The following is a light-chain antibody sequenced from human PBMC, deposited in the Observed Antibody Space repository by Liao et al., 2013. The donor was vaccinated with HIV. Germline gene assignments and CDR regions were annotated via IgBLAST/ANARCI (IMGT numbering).Light chain of an antibody. V-gene: IGLV3-1*01. CDR1: KLGDKY. CDR3: QVWDSGSDHRL. Sequence: SYELTQPPSVSVSPGQTASITCSGDKLGDKYACWYQQKPGQSPVLVIYQDSERPSGIPDRFSGSNSGNTATLTISGVEAGDEADYYCQVWDSGSDHRLFGGGTKLSVL. CDR2: QDS. J-gene: IGLJ3*02.